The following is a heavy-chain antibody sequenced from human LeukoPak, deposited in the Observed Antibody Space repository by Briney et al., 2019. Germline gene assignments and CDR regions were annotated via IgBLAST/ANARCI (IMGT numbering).Heavy chain of an antibody. CDR1: GGSISSGDYY. CDR2: IYYSGST. CDR3: ARHVRGGPYYDFWSGYYTG. D-gene: IGHD3-3*01. V-gene: IGHV4-30-4*08. Sequence: PSQTLSLTCTVSGGSISSGDYYWSWIRQPPGKGLEWIGYIYYSGSTYYNPSLKSRVTISVDTSKNQFSLKLSSVTAADTAVYYCARHVRGGPYYDFWSGYYTGWGQGTLVTVSS. J-gene: IGHJ4*02.